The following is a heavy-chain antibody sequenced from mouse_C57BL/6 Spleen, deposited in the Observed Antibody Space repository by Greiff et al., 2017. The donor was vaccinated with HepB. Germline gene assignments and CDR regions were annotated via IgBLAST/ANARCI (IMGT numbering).Heavy chain of an antibody. V-gene: IGHV1-22*01. CDR3: ARDYGYVRWFAY. J-gene: IGHJ3*01. CDR1: GYTFTDYN. Sequence: VQLQQSGPELVKPGASVKMSCKASGYTFTDYNMHWVKQSHGKSLEWIGYINPNNGGTSYNQKFKGKATLTVNKSSSTAYMELRSLTSEDSAVYYCARDYGYVRWFAYWGQGTLVTVSA. D-gene: IGHD2-2*01. CDR2: INPNNGGT.